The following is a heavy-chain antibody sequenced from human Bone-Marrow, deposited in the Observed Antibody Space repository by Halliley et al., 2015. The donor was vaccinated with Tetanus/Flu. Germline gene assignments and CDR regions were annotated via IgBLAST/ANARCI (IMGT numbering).Heavy chain of an antibody. CDR1: GFTFSNYS. Sequence: CAASGFTFSNYSMNWVRQAPGKGLEWVSSISSTSTYIYYADSVKGRFTISRDNAKGSLFLQMTSLRAEDTAVYYCARDFGARARGGTFKYWGQGSLVTVSS. CDR2: ISSTSTYI. CDR3: ARDFGARARGGTFKY. V-gene: IGHV3-21*01. D-gene: IGHD3-10*01. J-gene: IGHJ4*02.